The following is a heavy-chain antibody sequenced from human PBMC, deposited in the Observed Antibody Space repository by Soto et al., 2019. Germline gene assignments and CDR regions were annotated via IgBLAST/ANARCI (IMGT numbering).Heavy chain of an antibody. V-gene: IGHV2-5*02. Sequence: QITLKESGPTLVKSTQTLTLTCTFSGFSLSTTGVGVGWIRQPPGKALEWLALIYWDDDKRQSPSLKSRLTITGDTSKNQVVLTLTNMDPVDTATYYCVHSFYDLSGPFLFDYWGQGTLVTVSS. CDR1: GFSLSTTGVG. CDR2: IYWDDDK. CDR3: VHSFYDLSGPFLFDY. D-gene: IGHD3-22*01. J-gene: IGHJ4*02.